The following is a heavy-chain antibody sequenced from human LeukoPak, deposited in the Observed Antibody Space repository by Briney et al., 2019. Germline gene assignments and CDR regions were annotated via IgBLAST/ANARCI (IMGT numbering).Heavy chain of an antibody. Sequence: ASVTVSCKASGYTFTSYDINWVRQATGQGLEWMGWMNPNSGNTGYAQKFQGRVTMTRNTSISTAYMELSSLRSEDTAVYYCARGPPGYSGRLIDYWGQGTLVTVSS. CDR3: ARGPPGYSGRLIDY. V-gene: IGHV1-8*01. CDR2: MNPNSGNT. D-gene: IGHD1-26*01. J-gene: IGHJ4*02. CDR1: GYTFTSYD.